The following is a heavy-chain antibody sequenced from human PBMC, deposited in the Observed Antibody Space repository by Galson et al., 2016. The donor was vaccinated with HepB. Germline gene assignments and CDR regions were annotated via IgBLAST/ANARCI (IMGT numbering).Heavy chain of an antibody. CDR1: GFSINSHW. D-gene: IGHD6-19*01. J-gene: IGHJ1*01. CDR2: IKQDGTEK. CDR3: ARGYVGGWCIEQ. V-gene: IGHV3-7*04. Sequence: SLRLSCAASGFSINSHWMNWVRQPPGKGLEWVANIKQDGTEKYYVDSVKGRFTISRDNTENSLYLQMNSLRAEDTAVYYCARGYVGGWCIEQWGQGTLVTVSS.